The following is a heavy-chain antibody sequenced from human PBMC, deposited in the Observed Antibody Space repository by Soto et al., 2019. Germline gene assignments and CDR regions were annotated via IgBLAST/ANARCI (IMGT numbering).Heavy chain of an antibody. CDR1: GGSISSSSYY. CDR3: ARANWYSEY. Sequence: PSETLSLTCTVSGGSISSSSYYWGWIRQPSGKGLEWIGSIYYSGSTYYNPSLKSRVTMSVDTSKNQFSLNLTSLTAADTAIYYCARANWYSEYWGQGTLVTVSS. V-gene: IGHV4-39*07. D-gene: IGHD7-27*01. J-gene: IGHJ4*02. CDR2: IYYSGST.